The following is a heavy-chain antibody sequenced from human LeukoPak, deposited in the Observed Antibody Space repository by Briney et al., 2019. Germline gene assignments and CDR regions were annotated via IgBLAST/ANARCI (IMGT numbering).Heavy chain of an antibody. CDR1: GASIRSHY. CDR2: IYYGGST. J-gene: IGHJ4*02. Sequence: SETLSLTCTVSGASIRSHYWSWIRQPPGKGLEWIGYIYYGGSTNYNPSLKSRVTISVDTSKNQFSLKLSSVTAADTAVYYCATCTIRGVIDYWGQGTLVTVSS. D-gene: IGHD3-10*01. CDR3: ATCTIRGVIDY. V-gene: IGHV4-59*11.